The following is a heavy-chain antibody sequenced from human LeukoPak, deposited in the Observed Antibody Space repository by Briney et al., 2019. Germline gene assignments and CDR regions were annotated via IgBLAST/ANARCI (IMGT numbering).Heavy chain of an antibody. Sequence: GGSLRLSCAASGFTFSRYSMNWVRQAPGKGLEWVSCISSSNSYNNYADSVKGRFTISRDNAKNSLYLQMNSLRAEDTAVYYCARMMTTVTKGERRGVVPYYYYYMDVWGKGTTVTISS. J-gene: IGHJ6*03. CDR3: ARMMTTVTKGERRGVVPYYYYYMDV. V-gene: IGHV3-21*01. CDR2: ISSSNSYN. D-gene: IGHD4-17*01. CDR1: GFTFSRYS.